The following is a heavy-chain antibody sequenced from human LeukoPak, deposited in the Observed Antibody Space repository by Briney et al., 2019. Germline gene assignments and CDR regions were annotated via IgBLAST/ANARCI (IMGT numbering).Heavy chain of an antibody. D-gene: IGHD2-2*01. CDR3: ARLGCSSTSCYGPDY. J-gene: IGHJ4*02. CDR2: IYHSGST. V-gene: IGHV4-38-2*02. CDR1: GYSISSGYY. Sequence: SETLSLTCTVSGYSISSGYYWGWIRQPPGKGLEWIGSIYHSGSTYYNPSLKSRVTISVDTSKNQFSLKLSSVTAADTAVYYCARLGCSSTSCYGPDYWGQGTLVTVSS.